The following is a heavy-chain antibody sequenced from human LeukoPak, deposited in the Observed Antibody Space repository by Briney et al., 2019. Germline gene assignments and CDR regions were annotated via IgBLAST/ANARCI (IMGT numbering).Heavy chain of an antibody. Sequence: SQTLSLTCTVSGASISSGDYYWSWIRQPPGKGLEWIGYIYYSGSTYYNPSLKSRVTISVDTSKNQFSLKLSSVTAADTAVYYCARDDFWSGSLDYWGQGTLATVSS. J-gene: IGHJ4*02. CDR1: GASISSGDYY. V-gene: IGHV4-30-4*08. CDR2: IYYSGST. CDR3: ARDDFWSGSLDY. D-gene: IGHD3-3*01.